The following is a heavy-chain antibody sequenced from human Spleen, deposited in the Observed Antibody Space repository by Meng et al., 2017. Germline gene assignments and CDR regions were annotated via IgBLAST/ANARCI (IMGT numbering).Heavy chain of an antibody. CDR1: GGSFSDYY. J-gene: IGHJ4*02. CDR2: INRRGNT. V-gene: IGHV4-34*01. D-gene: IGHD4-11*01. Sequence: QGQLQQWGAGLLKPSETLSLTCVVSGGSFSDYYWSWTRQPPGKGLEWIGEINRRGNTNYNSFLESRVTISVDTSQNSLSLKLSSVTAADSAVYYCARGPTTVAHDFDYWGQGTLVTVSS. CDR3: ARGPTTVAHDFDY.